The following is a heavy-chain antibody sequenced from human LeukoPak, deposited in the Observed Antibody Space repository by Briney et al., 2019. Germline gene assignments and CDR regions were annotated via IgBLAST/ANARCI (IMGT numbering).Heavy chain of an antibody. CDR3: ARRRLGYGGNAFDI. J-gene: IGHJ3*02. V-gene: IGHV1-8*01. CDR1: GYTFTSYD. Sequence: ASVKVSCKASGYTFTSYDINWVRQATGQGLEWMGWMNPNSGNTGYAQKFQGRVTMTRNTSISTAYMELSSLRSEDTAVYYCARRRLGYGGNAFDIWGQGTMVTVSS. CDR2: MNPNSGNT. D-gene: IGHD4-23*01.